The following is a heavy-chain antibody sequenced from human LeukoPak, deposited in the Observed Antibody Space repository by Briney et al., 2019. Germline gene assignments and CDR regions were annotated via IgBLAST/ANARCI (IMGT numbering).Heavy chain of an antibody. V-gene: IGHV3-74*01. CDR3: ARAPSEIGGYYPEYFRH. CDR2: IKSDGNT. Sequence: GGSLRLSCAASGFTFSSYWMHWVRQAPGKGLVWVSRIKSDGNTNYADSVKGRFTISRDNAKDTVSLQMNSLRAEDTGVYYCARAPSEIGGYYPEYFRHWGQGTLVTVSS. J-gene: IGHJ1*01. CDR1: GFTFSSYW. D-gene: IGHD3-22*01.